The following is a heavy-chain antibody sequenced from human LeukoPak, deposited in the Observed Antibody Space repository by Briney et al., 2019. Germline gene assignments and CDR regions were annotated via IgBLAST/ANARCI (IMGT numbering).Heavy chain of an antibody. CDR2: ISAGGP. CDR3: AKDHESDGYPCLDH. V-gene: IGHV3-23*01. J-gene: IGHJ4*02. Sequence: GGSLRLSCAASGFTFSRLAMTWVRQAPGKGLEWVSTISAGGPYYADAVRGRFTISRDNSRNTLSLQMDSLRAEDTAVYYCAKDHESDGYPCLDHWGLGTLVTVSS. CDR1: GFTFSRLA. D-gene: IGHD3-22*01.